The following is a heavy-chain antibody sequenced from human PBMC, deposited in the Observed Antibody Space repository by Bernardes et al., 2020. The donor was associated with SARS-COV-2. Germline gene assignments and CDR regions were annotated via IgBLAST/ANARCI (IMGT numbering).Heavy chain of an antibody. CDR3: ARIQRRVTTTAGWFDP. J-gene: IGHJ5*02. V-gene: IGHV2-26*01. CDR1: GFSLSNTRMG. D-gene: IGHD5-12*01. CDR2: IFSNDEK. Sequence: LVKPTETLTLTCTVSGFSLSNTRMGVSWIRQPPGKALEWLAHIFSNDEKSYSTSLKSRLTISKDTSKSQVLLTMTNMDPVDTATYYCARIQRRVTTTAGWFDPWGQGTLVTVSS.